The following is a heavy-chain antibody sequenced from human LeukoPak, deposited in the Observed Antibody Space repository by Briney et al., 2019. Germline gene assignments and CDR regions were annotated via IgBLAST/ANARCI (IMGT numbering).Heavy chain of an antibody. J-gene: IGHJ4*02. CDR3: ARDYYGSGSYYNDY. D-gene: IGHD3-10*01. CDR2: ISISGGST. CDR1: GFTFSSYA. Sequence: GESLRLSCAASGFTFSSYAMSWVRQAPGKGLEWVSGISISGGSTSYADSVKGRFTISRDNPRNTLYMEMNSLRAEDTAVYYCARDYYGSGSYYNDYWGQGTLVTVSS. V-gene: IGHV3-23*01.